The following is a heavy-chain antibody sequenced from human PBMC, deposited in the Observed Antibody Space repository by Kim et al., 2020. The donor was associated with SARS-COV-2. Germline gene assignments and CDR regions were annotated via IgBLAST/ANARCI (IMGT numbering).Heavy chain of an antibody. V-gene: IGHV5-51*01. CDR3: ARPLCSGRYSYYYYDVSV. D-gene: IGHD5-12*01. CDR2: IYPGDSDT. CDR1: GYSFTSYW. Sequence: GESLKISCKGSGYSFTSYWIGWVRQMPGKGLEWMGIIYPGDSDTRYSPSFQGQVTISADKSISTAYLQWSSLKASDTAMYYCARPLCSGRYSYYYYDVSVWGRGPTVTVSS. J-gene: IGHJ6*02.